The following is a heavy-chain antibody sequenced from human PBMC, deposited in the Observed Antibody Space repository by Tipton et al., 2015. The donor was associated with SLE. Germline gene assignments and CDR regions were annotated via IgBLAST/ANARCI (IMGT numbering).Heavy chain of an antibody. CDR3: AGGRRRDCYYYYYMDV. CDR1: GGSISSYY. CDR2: IYYSGST. J-gene: IGHJ6*03. V-gene: IGHV4-59*01. Sequence: TLSLTCTVPGGSISSYYWSWIRQPPGKGLEWIGYIYYSGSTNYNPSLKSRVTISVDTSKNQFSLKLSSVTAADTAVYYCAGGRRRDCYYYYYMDVWGKGTTVTVSS.